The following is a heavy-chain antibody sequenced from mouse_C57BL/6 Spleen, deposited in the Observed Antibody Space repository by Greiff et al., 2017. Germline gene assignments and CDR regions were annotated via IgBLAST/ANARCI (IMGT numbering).Heavy chain of an antibody. D-gene: IGHD2-2*01. Sequence: QVQLQQPGAELVKPGASVKLSCKASGYTFTSYWMQWVKQRPGQGLEWIGEIDPSDSYTNYNQKFKGKATLTVDTSSSTAYMQLSSLTSEDSAVYYCARYSGSFDYWGQGTTLTVSS. CDR1: GYTFTSYW. V-gene: IGHV1-50*01. J-gene: IGHJ2*01. CDR2: IDPSDSYT. CDR3: ARYSGSFDY.